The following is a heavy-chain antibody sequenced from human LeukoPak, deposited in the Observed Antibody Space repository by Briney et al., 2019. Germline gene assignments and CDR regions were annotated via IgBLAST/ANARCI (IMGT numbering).Heavy chain of an antibody. CDR2: INPNSGGT. V-gene: IGHV1-2*02. J-gene: IGHJ4*02. D-gene: IGHD6-19*01. CDR3: ARSRSGYSSGRGFFDY. Sequence: GASVKVSYKASGYTFTGYYMHWVRQAPGQGLEWMGWINPNSGGTNYAQKFQGRVTMTRDTSISTAYMELSRLRSDDTAVYYCARSRSGYSSGRGFFDYWGQGTLVTVSS. CDR1: GYTFTGYY.